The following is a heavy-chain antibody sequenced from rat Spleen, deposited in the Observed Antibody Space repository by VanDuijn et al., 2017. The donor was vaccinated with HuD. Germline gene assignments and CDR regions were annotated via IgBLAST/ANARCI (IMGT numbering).Heavy chain of an antibody. V-gene: IGHV5-20*01. CDR2: ISYDGGST. Sequence: EVQLVESGGGLVQPGRSLKLSCAASGFTFSDYYMAWVRQAPTKGLEWVASISYDGGSTYYRDSVKGRFTISRDNAKSSLYLQMDSLRSEDTATYYCTTGEFGVDYVMDAWGQGASVTVSS. CDR3: TTGEFGVDYVMDA. D-gene: IGHD4-3*01. J-gene: IGHJ4*01. CDR1: GFTFSDYY.